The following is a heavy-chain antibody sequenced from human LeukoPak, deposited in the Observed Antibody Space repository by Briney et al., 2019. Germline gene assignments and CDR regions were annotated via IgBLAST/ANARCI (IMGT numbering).Heavy chain of an antibody. D-gene: IGHD1-26*01. CDR3: VRTSGSLDY. CDR1: GFTLSNYA. V-gene: IGHV3-64*01. J-gene: IGHJ4*02. Sequence: GGSLRLSCVASGFTLSNYAMHWVRQAPGKGLEYVSAINTNGGTTYYANSVKGRFTISRDNSKNTVYLQMGSLRAEDMAVYYCVRTSGSLDYWGQGTLVTVSS. CDR2: INTNGGTT.